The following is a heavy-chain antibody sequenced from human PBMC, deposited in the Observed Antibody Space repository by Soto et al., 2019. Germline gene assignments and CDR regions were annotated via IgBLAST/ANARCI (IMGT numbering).Heavy chain of an antibody. CDR2: IYSGGAT. CDR1: GFTVTSNY. J-gene: IGHJ6*02. V-gene: IGHV3-66*01. CDR3: AREPALGG. Sequence: GGSLRLSCAASGFTVTSNYMTWVRQAPGKGLEWVSVIYSGGATYYADSMRGRFTISRDHSKNTLYLDISSLRVEDTAVYYCAREPALGGWGQGTTVTVAS.